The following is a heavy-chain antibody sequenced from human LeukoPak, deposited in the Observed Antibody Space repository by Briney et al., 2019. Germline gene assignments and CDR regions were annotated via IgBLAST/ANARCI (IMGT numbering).Heavy chain of an antibody. Sequence: ASVKVSCKASGGTFSSYAISWVRQAPGQGLEWMGRIIPILGIANYAQKFQGRVTITADKSTSTAYMELNSLRAEDTAVYYCAKVGYCSGGSCYFPDYWGQGTLVTVSS. CDR3: AKVGYCSGGSCYFPDY. CDR2: IIPILGIA. V-gene: IGHV1-69*04. J-gene: IGHJ4*02. CDR1: GGTFSSYA. D-gene: IGHD2-15*01.